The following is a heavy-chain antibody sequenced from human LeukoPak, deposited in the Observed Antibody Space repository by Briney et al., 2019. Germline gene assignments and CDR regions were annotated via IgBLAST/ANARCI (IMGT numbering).Heavy chain of an antibody. J-gene: IGHJ4*02. CDR1: GFTFSSYA. CDR3: AKDRGDGNSLGY. CDR2: ISGSGGST. D-gene: IGHD4-23*01. V-gene: IGHV3-23*01. Sequence: GGSLRLSCAASGFTFSSYAMSWVRQAPGKGLEWVSAISGSGGSTYYADSVKGRFTISRDNSKDTLYLQMNSLRAEDTAVYYCAKDRGDGNSLGYWGQGTLVTVSS.